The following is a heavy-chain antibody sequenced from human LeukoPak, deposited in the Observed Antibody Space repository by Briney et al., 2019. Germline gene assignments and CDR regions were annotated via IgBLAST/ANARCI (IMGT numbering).Heavy chain of an antibody. Sequence: GGSLRLSCAASGFSFSTYGMHWVRQAPGKGLEWVAVIGKDGRNKNNADAVRGRFTISRDNSKNTLYLQMDSLRAEDTAVYYCARDSITADNALDYWGRGTLVTVSS. CDR3: ARDSITADNALDY. CDR1: GFSFSTYG. CDR2: IGKDGRNK. V-gene: IGHV3-33*08. D-gene: IGHD7-27*01. J-gene: IGHJ4*02.